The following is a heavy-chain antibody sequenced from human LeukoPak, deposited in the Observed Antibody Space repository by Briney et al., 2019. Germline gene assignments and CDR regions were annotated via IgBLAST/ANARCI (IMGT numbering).Heavy chain of an antibody. CDR1: GASISSDH. Sequence: PSETLSFTCTVSGASISSDHWSWIRQPPGKGLEWIGYMYYSGSTNYNPSLKSRVTMSVDSSKNQFSLKLSSVTAADTAVYYCARDMDGYNANWFDPWGQGTLVTVSS. V-gene: IGHV4-59*01. J-gene: IGHJ5*02. CDR2: MYYSGST. CDR3: ARDMDGYNANWFDP. D-gene: IGHD5-24*01.